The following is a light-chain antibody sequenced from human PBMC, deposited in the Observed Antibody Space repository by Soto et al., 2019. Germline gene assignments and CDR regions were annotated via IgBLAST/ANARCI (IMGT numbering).Light chain of an antibody. J-gene: IGLJ2*01. CDR3: SSYTSSSTL. CDR1: ASDVGGYNY. V-gene: IGLV2-14*01. CDR2: DVS. Sequence: QSVLTQPASVSGSPGQSITIPCTGTASDVGGYNYVSWYHQHPGKAPKLMIYDVSNRPSGVSNRFSGSKSGNTASLTISGLQAEDEADYYCSSYTSSSTLFGGGTKLTVL.